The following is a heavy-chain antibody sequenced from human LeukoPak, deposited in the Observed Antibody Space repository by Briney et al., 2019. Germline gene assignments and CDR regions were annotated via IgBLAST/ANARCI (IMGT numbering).Heavy chain of an antibody. CDR1: GGSISSHY. CDR2: IYYSGST. CDR3: AREQYSYGYKDV. D-gene: IGHD5-18*01. J-gene: IGHJ6*03. Sequence: PSETLSLTCTVSGGSISSHYWSWIRQPPGEGLEWIGYIYYSGSTNYNPSLKSRVTISVDTSKNQFSLKLSSVTAADTAVYYCAREQYSYGYKDVRGKGTTVTVSS. V-gene: IGHV4-59*11.